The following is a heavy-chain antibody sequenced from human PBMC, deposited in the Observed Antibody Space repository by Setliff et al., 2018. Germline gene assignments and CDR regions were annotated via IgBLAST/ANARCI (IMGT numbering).Heavy chain of an antibody. Sequence: SETLSLTCAVSGYSIISCYYWGWTRQPPGKGLEWIGSIYHSGITNYNTSLKSRVTISVDTSKNKFSLKLSSVTAADTAVYYCANSAYLRELDYWGPGTLVTVSS. CDR3: ANSAYLRELDY. CDR1: GYSIISCYY. D-gene: IGHD1-26*01. CDR2: IYHSGIT. J-gene: IGHJ4*02. V-gene: IGHV4-38-2*01.